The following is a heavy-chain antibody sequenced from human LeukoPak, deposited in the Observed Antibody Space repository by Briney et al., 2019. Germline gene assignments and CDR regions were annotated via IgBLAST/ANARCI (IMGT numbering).Heavy chain of an antibody. CDR3: ARTDIVATDDKIYYYYGMDV. J-gene: IGHJ6*02. D-gene: IGHD5-12*01. CDR1: GYTFTSYG. Sequence: ASVKVSCKASGYTFTSYGISWVRQAPGQGLEWMGWISAYNGNTNYAQKLQGRVTITTDTSTSTAYMELRSLRSDDTAVYYCARTDIVATDDKIYYYYGMDVWGQGTTVTVSS. V-gene: IGHV1-18*01. CDR2: ISAYNGNT.